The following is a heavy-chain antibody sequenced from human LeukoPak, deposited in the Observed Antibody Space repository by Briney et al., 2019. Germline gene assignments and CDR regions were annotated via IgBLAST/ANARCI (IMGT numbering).Heavy chain of an antibody. CDR2: IWYDGSNK. Sequence: GRSLRLSCAASGFTFSSYGMHWVRQAPGKGLEWVAVIWYDGSNKYYAGSVKGRFTISRDNSKNTLYLQMNSLRAEDTAVYYCARIYGSGSSKSDNFDYWGQGTLVTVSS. J-gene: IGHJ4*02. V-gene: IGHV3-33*01. D-gene: IGHD3-10*01. CDR3: ARIYGSGSSKSDNFDY. CDR1: GFTFSSYG.